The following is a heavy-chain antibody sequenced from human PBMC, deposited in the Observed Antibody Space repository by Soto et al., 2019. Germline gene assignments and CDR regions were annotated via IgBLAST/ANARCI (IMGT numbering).Heavy chain of an antibody. V-gene: IGHV4-34*01. J-gene: IGHJ5*02. CDR3: ARETRYCSGGSCLNWIDP. CDR2: INHSGST. D-gene: IGHD2-15*01. CDR1: GGSFSGYY. Sequence: SETLSLSCAVYGGSFSGYYWSWIRQPPGKGLEWIGEINHSGSTNYNPSLKSRVTISVDTSKNQFSLKLSSVTAADTAVYYCARETRYCSGGSCLNWIDPWGQGPLVTVSS.